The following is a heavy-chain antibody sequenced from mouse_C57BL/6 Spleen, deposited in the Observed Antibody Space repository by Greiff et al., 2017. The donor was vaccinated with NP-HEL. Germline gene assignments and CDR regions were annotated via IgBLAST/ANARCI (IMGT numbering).Heavy chain of an antibody. Sequence: QVQLQQPGAELVMPGASVKLSCKASGYTFTSHWMHWVKQRPGQGLEWIGEIDPSDSYTNYNQKFKGKSTLTVDKSSSTAYMQLSSLTSEDSAVYYCARHGYDAMDYWGQGTSVTVSS. V-gene: IGHV1-69*01. CDR1: GYTFTSHW. CDR3: ARHGYDAMDY. J-gene: IGHJ4*01. CDR2: IDPSDSYT.